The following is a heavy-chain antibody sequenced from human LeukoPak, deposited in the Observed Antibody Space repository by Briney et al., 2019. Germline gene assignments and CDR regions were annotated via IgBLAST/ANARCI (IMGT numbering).Heavy chain of an antibody. V-gene: IGHV4-39*01. CDR1: GGSISSSSYY. J-gene: IGHJ4*02. CDR2: IYYSGST. D-gene: IGHD1-26*01. Sequence: PSETLSLTCAVSGGSISSSSYYWGWIRQPPGKGLEWIGSIYYSGSTYYNPSLKSRVTISVDTSKNQFSLKLSSVTAADTAVYYCARLLPPFLVGTTDIGGWGQGTLVTVSS. CDR3: ARLLPPFLVGTTDIGG.